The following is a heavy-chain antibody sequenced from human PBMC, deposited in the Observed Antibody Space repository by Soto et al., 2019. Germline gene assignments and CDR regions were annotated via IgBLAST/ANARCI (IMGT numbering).Heavy chain of an antibody. Sequence: PGGSLRLSCAASGFTFSSYGMHWVRQAPGKGLEWVAVISYDGSNKYYADSVKGRFTISRDNSKNTLYLQMNSLRAEDTAVYYCAKDRVPGYCSSTSCLYYYYGMDVWGQGTTVTVSS. D-gene: IGHD2-2*01. CDR2: ISYDGSNK. V-gene: IGHV3-30*18. J-gene: IGHJ6*02. CDR1: GFTFSSYG. CDR3: AKDRVPGYCSSTSCLYYYYGMDV.